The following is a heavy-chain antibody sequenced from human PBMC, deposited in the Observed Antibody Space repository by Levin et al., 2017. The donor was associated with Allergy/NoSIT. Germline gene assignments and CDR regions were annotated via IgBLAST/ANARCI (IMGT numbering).Heavy chain of an antibody. D-gene: IGHD1-26*01. Sequence: GESLKISCKASGYTFTAYYIHWVRQAPGQGLEWMGWINPHNGDTEYAQKFQGRVTMTRDTSIITTYMELSSLTSDDTAVYYCARGRVIGGPTEAPPHDCWGQGTLVTVSS. CDR2: INPHNGDT. CDR1: GYTFTAYY. J-gene: IGHJ4*02. CDR3: ARGRVIGGPTEAPPHDC. V-gene: IGHV1-2*02.